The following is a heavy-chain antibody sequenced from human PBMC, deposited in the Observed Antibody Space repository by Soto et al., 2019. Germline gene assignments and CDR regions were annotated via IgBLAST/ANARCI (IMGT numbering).Heavy chain of an antibody. D-gene: IGHD3-16*01. V-gene: IGHV4-59*12. CDR3: AARLGELLRGWFAA. CDR2: IYYSGST. J-gene: IGHJ5*02. Sequence: SETLSLTCTVSGGSIRSYNWSWIRQPPGKGLEWIGYIYYSGSTNYNPSLKSRVTISVDPSKNQFSLKLSSVPAADTAVYYCAARLGELLRGWFAAWGQGTLVIVSS. CDR1: GGSIRSYN.